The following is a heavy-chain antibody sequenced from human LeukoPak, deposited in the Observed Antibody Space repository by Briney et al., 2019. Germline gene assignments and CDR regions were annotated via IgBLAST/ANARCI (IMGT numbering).Heavy chain of an antibody. CDR1: GFTFSSYW. CDR2: INSDGSST. V-gene: IGHV3-74*01. D-gene: IGHD2-21*02. CDR3: ARALTWGLYYFDY. Sequence: PGGSLRLSCAASGFTFSSYWMHWVRQAPGKGLVWVSRINSDGSSTTYADSVKGRFTISRDSARNTLYLQMNSLRAEDTAVYYCARALTWGLYYFDYWGQGTLVTVSS. J-gene: IGHJ4*02.